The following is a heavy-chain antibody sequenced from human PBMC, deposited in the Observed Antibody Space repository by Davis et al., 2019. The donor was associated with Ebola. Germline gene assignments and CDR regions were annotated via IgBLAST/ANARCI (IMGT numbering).Heavy chain of an antibody. V-gene: IGHV4-59*01. D-gene: IGHD2-15*01. CDR3: ARGGAALEYYYYGMDV. Sequence: MPSETLSLTCTVSGGSISSYYWSWIRQPPGKGLEWIGYIDYSGSPNYNPSLKSRVTISVDTSKNQFSLKLSSVTAADTAVYYCARGGAALEYYYYGMDVWGQGTTVTVSS. CDR1: GGSISSYY. CDR2: IDYSGSP. J-gene: IGHJ6*02.